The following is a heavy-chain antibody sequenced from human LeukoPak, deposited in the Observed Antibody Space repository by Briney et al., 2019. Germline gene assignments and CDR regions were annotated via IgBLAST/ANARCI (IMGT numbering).Heavy chain of an antibody. V-gene: IGHV3-53*01. J-gene: IGHJ4*02. D-gene: IGHD3-3*02. CDR3: ARGDTFMAKSGKCFAY. CDR2: IYSGGTT. CDR1: GFSVSNNY. Sequence: GGSLRLSCAASGFSVSNNYMTWVRQAPGKGLEWLSVIYSGGTTYYADSVKGRFTTSKDNSKNTVYLQMNSLRVEDTAVYYCARGDTFMAKSGKCFAYWGQGTLVTVSS.